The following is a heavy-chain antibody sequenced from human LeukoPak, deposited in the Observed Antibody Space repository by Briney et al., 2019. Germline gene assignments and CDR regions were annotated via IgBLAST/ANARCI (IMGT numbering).Heavy chain of an antibody. Sequence: SETLSLICAVYGGSLSDFYWSWIRQPPGKGLEWIGEINHSGSTNYNPSLKSRVTKSVDTSKNQFSLKLSSVTAADTAVYYSARGYDRSGRYFCYWGHLTLVTVSS. CDR1: GGSLSDFY. D-gene: IGHD3-22*01. CDR3: ARGYDRSGRYFCY. CDR2: INHSGST. J-gene: IGHJ4*01. V-gene: IGHV4-34*01.